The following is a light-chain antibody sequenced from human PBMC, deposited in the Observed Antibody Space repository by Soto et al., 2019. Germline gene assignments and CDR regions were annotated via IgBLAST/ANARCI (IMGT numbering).Light chain of an antibody. CDR1: QSVSSN. CDR2: GAS. V-gene: IGKV3-15*01. Sequence: EIVMTQSPATLSVSPGERATLSCRASQSVSSNLAWYQQKPGQAPRLLIYGASTRATGIPARFSGSGSGTEFTLTISSLQSEDVAVYYCQQYNNGPPVTFGQGTKLDIK. J-gene: IGKJ1*01. CDR3: QQYNNGPPVT.